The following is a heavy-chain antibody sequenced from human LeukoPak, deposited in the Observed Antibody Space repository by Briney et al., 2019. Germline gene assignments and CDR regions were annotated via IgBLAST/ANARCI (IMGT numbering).Heavy chain of an antibody. J-gene: IGHJ4*02. CDR2: ISGSGGST. D-gene: IGHD1-26*01. V-gene: IGHV3-23*01. CDR3: EKGAYTGQLYFDS. Sequence: GGSLRLSCAASGFTFSSYAMSWVRQAPGKGLEWVSAISGSGGSTYYADSVRGRFTISRDNSKNTLYLQMNSLRVEDAALYYCEKGAYTGQLYFDSWGQGTLVTVSS. CDR1: GFTFSSYA.